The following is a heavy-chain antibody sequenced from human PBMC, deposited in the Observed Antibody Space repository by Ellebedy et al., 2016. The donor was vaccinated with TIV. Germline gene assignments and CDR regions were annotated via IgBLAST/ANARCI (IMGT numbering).Heavy chain of an antibody. CDR3: ARHAAIHCGGDCYDWYFDL. D-gene: IGHD2-21*02. CDR2: IYYSGST. CDR1: GGSISSYY. J-gene: IGHJ2*01. Sequence: MPSETLSLTCAVSGGSISSYYWSRIRQPPGKGLEWIGYIYYSGSTNYNPSLKSRVTISVDTSKNQFSLNLRSVTAADTAVYYCARHAAIHCGGDCYDWYFDLWGRGTLVTVSS. V-gene: IGHV4-59*08.